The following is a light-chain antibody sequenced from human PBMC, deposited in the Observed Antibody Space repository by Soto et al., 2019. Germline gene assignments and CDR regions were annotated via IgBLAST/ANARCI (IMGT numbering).Light chain of an antibody. V-gene: IGKV1-39*01. CDR1: QSISSY. Sequence: DIQLTQSQSSLSASVGDRVTLTCRASQSISSYLNWYQQKPGKAPKLLIYAASSLQSGVPSRFSGSGSGTNFTLTVSGLQSEDFAPYYCQQLYSYPFGQGTRLEI. CDR3: QQLYSYP. CDR2: AAS. J-gene: IGKJ5*01.